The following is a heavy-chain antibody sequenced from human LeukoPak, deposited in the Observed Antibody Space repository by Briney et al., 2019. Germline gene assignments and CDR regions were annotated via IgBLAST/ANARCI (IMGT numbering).Heavy chain of an antibody. J-gene: IGHJ5*02. CDR2: IYYSGST. CDR3: ARDYGDYRWFDP. V-gene: IGHV4-59*01. D-gene: IGHD4-17*01. Sequence: SETLSLTCTVSGGSISSYYWSWIRQPPGKGLEWIGYIYYSGSTNYNPSLKSRVTISVDTSKNQFSLKLSSVTAADTVVYYCARDYGDYRWFDPWGQGTLVTVSS. CDR1: GGSISSYY.